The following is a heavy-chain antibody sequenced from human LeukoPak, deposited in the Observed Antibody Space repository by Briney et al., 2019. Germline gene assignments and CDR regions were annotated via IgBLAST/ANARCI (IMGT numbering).Heavy chain of an antibody. CDR1: GFTFSSYA. D-gene: IGHD3-3*01. CDR2: ITGSADST. CDR3: ARSSILGSTDY. J-gene: IGHJ4*02. V-gene: IGHV3-23*01. Sequence: GGSLRLSCAASGFTFSSYAMSWVRQAPGKGLEWVSTITGSADSTFYAVSVKGRFTISRDNFKNTLFLQMNSLRAEDTAVYYCARSSILGSTDYWGQGTLVTVSP.